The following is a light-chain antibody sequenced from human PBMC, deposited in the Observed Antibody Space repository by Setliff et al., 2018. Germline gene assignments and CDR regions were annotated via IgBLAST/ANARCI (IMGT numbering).Light chain of an antibody. J-gene: IGLJ1*01. CDR2: EVS. Sequence: QSALTQPPSASGSPGQSVTISCTRTSSDVGGINHVSWYQQHPGKAPRLMIFEVSKRPSGVPDRFSGSKSGNTASLTVSGLQAEDEAEYFCASKTGPGTHVFGTGTKVTVL. CDR3: ASKTGPGTHV. CDR1: SSDVGGINH. V-gene: IGLV2-8*01.